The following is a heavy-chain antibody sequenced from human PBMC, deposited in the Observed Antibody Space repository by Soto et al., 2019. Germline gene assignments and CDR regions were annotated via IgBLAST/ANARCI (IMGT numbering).Heavy chain of an antibody. V-gene: IGHV4-39*01. CDR3: ARPRLHNPARLSD. CDR1: GGSISSSSYY. Sequence: SETLSLTCTVSGGSISSSSYYWGWIRQPPGKGLEWIGSIYYSGSTYYNPSLKSRVTISVDTSKNQFSLKLSSVTAADTAVYYWARPRLHNPARLSDWGQGTLVTVSS. J-gene: IGHJ4*02. D-gene: IGHD6-6*01. CDR2: IYYSGST.